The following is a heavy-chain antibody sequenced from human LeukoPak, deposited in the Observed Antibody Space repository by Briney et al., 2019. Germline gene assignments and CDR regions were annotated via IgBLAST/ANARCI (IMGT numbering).Heavy chain of an antibody. V-gene: IGHV4-4*02. CDR3: ARSPTKRVPEDY. CDR2: IFHSGST. Sequence: PSGTLSLTCAVSSGSIFSSNWWSWVRQPPGKGLEWIGQIFHSGSTSYSPSLKSRVTISVDKSKNQFSLRLTSVTAADTAVYYCARSPTKRVPEDYWGQGTLVTVSS. D-gene: IGHD2-2*01. CDR1: SGSIFSSNW. J-gene: IGHJ4*02.